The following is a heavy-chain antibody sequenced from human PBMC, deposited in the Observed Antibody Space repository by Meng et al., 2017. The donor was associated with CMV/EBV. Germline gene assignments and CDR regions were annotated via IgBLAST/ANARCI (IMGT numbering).Heavy chain of an antibody. J-gene: IGHJ6*02. CDR1: GFTFSSDE. CDR2: ISSSGSTI. D-gene: IGHD3-3*01. CDR3: ARDPYDFWSGYYHYGMDV. Sequence: GGSLRLSCAASGFTFSSDEMNWGRQAPGKGLEWVSYISSSGSTIYYGDSVKGRFTISRDNAKNSLYLQMNSLRAEETAVYYCARDPYDFWSGYYHYGMDVWGQGTTVTVSS. V-gene: IGHV3-48*03.